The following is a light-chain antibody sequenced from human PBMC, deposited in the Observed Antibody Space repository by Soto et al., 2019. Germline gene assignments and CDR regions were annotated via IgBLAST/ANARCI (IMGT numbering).Light chain of an antibody. CDR3: QQRYNWPLT. J-gene: IGKJ5*01. Sequence: EIVLTPSPAIVSMSPGERATLSCRASQSISSSLAWYQQKVGQAPSLLIYGASNRATGIPPRFSGSGSGTDFTLTISSLEPEDFAVYYCQQRYNWPLTFGQGARLEI. V-gene: IGKV3-11*01. CDR2: GAS. CDR1: QSISSS.